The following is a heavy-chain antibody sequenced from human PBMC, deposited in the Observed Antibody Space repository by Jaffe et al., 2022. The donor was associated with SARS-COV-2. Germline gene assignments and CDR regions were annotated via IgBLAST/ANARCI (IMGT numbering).Heavy chain of an antibody. CDR2: IKQDGSEK. Sequence: EVQLVESGGGLVQPGGSLRLSCAASGFTFSSYWMSWVRQAPGKGLEWVANIKQDGSEKYYVDSVKGRFTISRDNAKNSLYLQMNSLRAEDTAVYYCARDLRAAEYYDSSGYFDYWGQGTLVTVSS. J-gene: IGHJ4*02. CDR3: ARDLRAAEYYDSSGYFDY. D-gene: IGHD3-22*01. CDR1: GFTFSSYW. V-gene: IGHV3-7*01.